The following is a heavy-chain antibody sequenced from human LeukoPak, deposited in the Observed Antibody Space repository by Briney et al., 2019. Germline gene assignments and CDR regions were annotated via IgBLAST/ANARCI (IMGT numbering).Heavy chain of an antibody. D-gene: IGHD4-23*01. V-gene: IGHV3-30*18. CDR2: ISYDGSNK. CDR3: AKVSDPVTFDY. Sequence: GGSLRLSCAASGFTFSSYGMHWVRQAPGEGLEWVAVISYDGSNKYYADSVKGRFTISRDNSKNTLYLQMNSLRAEDTAVYYCAKVSDPVTFDYWGQGTLVTVSS. CDR1: GFTFSSYG. J-gene: IGHJ4*02.